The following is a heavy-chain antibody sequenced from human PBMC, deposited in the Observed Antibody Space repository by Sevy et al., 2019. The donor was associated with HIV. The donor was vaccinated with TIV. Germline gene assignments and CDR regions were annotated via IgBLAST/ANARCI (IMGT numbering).Heavy chain of an antibody. CDR3: AGENAWGRGYT. Sequence: SETLSLTCTVSGGSITSLYWNWIRQAPGKGLEWIANIYYNGHTNYNPSLKSLVTLSLDSSKNQFSLRLSSVTAADTAMYYCAGENAWGRGYTWGQGTLVTVSS. CDR2: IYYNGHT. J-gene: IGHJ5*02. CDR1: GGSITSLY. V-gene: IGHV4-59*08. D-gene: IGHD6-25*01.